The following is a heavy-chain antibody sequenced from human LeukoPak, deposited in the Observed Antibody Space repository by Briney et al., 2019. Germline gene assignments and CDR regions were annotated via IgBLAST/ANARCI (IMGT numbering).Heavy chain of an antibody. J-gene: IGHJ4*02. CDR2: ISRSSIYI. CDR1: GFTFSSYS. D-gene: IGHD3-10*01. V-gene: IGHV3-21*01. CDR3: ARADYYGSGSSFDY. Sequence: GGSLRLSCAASGFTFSSYSMNWVRQAPGKGLEWVSSISRSSIYIYYADSVKGRITISRGNSKNTLYLQMNSLRAEDTAVYYCARADYYGSGSSFDYWGQGTLVTVSS.